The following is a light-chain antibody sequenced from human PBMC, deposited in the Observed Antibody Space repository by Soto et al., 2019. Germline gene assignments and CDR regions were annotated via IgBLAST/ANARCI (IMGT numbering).Light chain of an antibody. CDR1: FSNIGTNY. Sequence: QSVLTQPPSVSGTPGQRVTISCSGGFSNIGTNYVHWFQQLPGTAPKVLSNRDNQRPSGVPDRFSGSKSGTSASLAISGLQSEDEAEYYCAAWDDTVRSYVFGTGTKVTVL. J-gene: IGLJ1*01. V-gene: IGLV1-47*01. CDR3: AAWDDTVRSYV. CDR2: RDN.